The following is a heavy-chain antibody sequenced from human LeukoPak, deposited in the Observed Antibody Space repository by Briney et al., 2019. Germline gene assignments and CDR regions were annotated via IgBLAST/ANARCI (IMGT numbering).Heavy chain of an antibody. D-gene: IGHD5-24*01. Sequence: ASVKVSCKASGYTFTSYDINWVRQATGQGLEWMGWMNPNSGNTGYAQEFQGRVTMTRNTSISTAYMELSSLRSEDTAVYYCARGRRRDGYNYVYWGQGTLVTVSS. CDR3: ARGRRRDGYNYVY. J-gene: IGHJ4*02. CDR1: GYTFTSYD. CDR2: MNPNSGNT. V-gene: IGHV1-8*01.